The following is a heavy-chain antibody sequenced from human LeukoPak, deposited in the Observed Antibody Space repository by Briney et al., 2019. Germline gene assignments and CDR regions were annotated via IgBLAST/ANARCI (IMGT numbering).Heavy chain of an antibody. CDR2: ISYDGNNK. V-gene: IGHV3-30-3*01. D-gene: IGHD1-7*01. J-gene: IGHJ6*02. CDR1: RFTYKNHA. Sequence: GGSLRLSCAASRFTYKNHALHWVRQAPGKGLEWVAVISYDGNNKYYADSVKGRFTSSRDNSKNTLSLQMSSLRAEDTAVYYCARESRNYDGTDNYYYYGMDVWGQGTTVIVSS. CDR3: ARESRNYDGTDNYYYYGMDV.